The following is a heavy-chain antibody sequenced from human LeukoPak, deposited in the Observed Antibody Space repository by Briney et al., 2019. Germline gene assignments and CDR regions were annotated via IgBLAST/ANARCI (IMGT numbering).Heavy chain of an antibody. D-gene: IGHD6-13*01. V-gene: IGHV1-69*04. CDR3: ARVGYSSSRTLNYFDY. J-gene: IGHJ4*02. CDR2: IIPILGIA. CDR1: GGTFSSYA. Sequence: SVKVSCKASGGTFSSYAISWVRQAPGQGLEWMGRIIPILGIANYAQKFQGRVTITADKSTSTAYMELSSLRSEDTAVYCCARVGYSSSRTLNYFDYWGQGTLVTVSS.